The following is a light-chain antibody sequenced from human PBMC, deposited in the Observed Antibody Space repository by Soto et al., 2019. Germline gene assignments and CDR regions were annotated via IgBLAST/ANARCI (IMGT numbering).Light chain of an antibody. CDR3: QLYGGSHMFS. CDR1: QSISSSY. CDR2: AAS. J-gene: IGKJ2*01. Sequence: DIVLTQSPGTLSLSPGEGGTLSCRASQSISSSYLAWYQQKPGQSPRLLIYAASSRATGIPDRFSGSRPGTVYTLTISTPEPEDFAVYYCQLYGGSHMFSFGQGTKLEIK. V-gene: IGKV3-20*01.